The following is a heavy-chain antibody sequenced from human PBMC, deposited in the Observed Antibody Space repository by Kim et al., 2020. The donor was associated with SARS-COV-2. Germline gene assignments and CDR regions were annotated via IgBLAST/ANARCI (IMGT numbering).Heavy chain of an antibody. CDR1: GFTFSSYA. V-gene: IGHV3-30-3*01. Sequence: GGSLRLSCAASGFTFSSYAMHWVRQAPGKGLEWVAVISYDGSNKYYADSVKGRFTISRDNSKNTLYLQMNSLRAEDTAVYYCAEASVVYSSSWYGDDAFDIWGQGTMVTVSS. CDR3: AEASVVYSSSWYGDDAFDI. J-gene: IGHJ3*02. CDR2: ISYDGSNK. D-gene: IGHD6-13*01.